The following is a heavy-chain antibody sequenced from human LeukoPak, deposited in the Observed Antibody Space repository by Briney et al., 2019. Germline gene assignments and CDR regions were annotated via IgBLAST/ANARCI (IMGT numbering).Heavy chain of an antibody. V-gene: IGHV3-23*01. CDR2: ISGGGGNT. CDR3: ARVRRHYYYGMDV. Sequence: GGSLRLSCAGSGFTFSNYAMSWVRQAPGKGPEWVSAISGGGGNTYYAGSVKGRFTISRDDSKNTVFLQMNSLRAEDTAVYYCARVRRHYYYGMDVWSQGTTVTVSS. J-gene: IGHJ6*02. CDR1: GFTFSNYA.